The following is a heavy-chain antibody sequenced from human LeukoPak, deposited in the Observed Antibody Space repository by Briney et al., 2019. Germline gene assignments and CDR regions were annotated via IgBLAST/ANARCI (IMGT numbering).Heavy chain of an antibody. V-gene: IGHV1-69*13. D-gene: IGHD4-23*01. CDR2: IIPIFGTA. J-gene: IGHJ3*02. CDR1: GGTFSSYA. Sequence: ASVKVSCKASGGTFSSYAISWVRQAPGQGLEWMGGIIPIFGTANYAQKFQGRFTITADESTSTAYMELSSLRSEDTAVYYCARDRWEPYDAFDIWGQGTMVTVSS. CDR3: ARDRWEPYDAFDI.